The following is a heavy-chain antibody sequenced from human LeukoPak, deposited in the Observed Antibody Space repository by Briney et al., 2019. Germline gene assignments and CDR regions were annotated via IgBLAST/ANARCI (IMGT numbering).Heavy chain of an antibody. CDR2: IYPGDSDT. V-gene: IGHV5-51*01. CDR1: GYSFTSYW. Sequence: GESLKISCNGSGYSFTSYWIGWVRQMTGKGLEWMGIIYPGDSDTRNSPSFQGQVTISADKSISTAYLQWSSLKASDTAMYYCARHGGWLQLGGAFDIWGQGTMVTVSS. J-gene: IGHJ3*02. CDR3: ARHGGWLQLGGAFDI. D-gene: IGHD5-24*01.